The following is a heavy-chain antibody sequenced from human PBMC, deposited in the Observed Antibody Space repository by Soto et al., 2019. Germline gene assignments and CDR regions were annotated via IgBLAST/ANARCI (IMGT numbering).Heavy chain of an antibody. J-gene: IGHJ5*02. CDR1: GFIFSHAW. V-gene: IGHV3-15*07. Sequence: EVQLVESGGDLVKPGGSLRLSCAASGFIFSHAWFPWVRQPPGKGLELVGRVKNNGGATDYAASVKGRFTISRYDSKDTVYLQMSSLRTEDTAIYYCAADLGPAYDSNNWFDPWGQGTLVTVSS. CDR3: AADLGPAYDSNNWFDP. CDR2: VKNNGGAT. D-gene: IGHD2-21*01.